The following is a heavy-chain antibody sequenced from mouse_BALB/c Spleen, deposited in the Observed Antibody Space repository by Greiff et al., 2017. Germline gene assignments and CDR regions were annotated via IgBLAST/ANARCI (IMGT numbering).Heavy chain of an antibody. J-gene: IGHJ3*01. CDR1: GYTFTSYW. CDR2: IYPSDSYT. Sequence: QVQLQQPGAELVRPGASVKLSCKASGYTFTSYWINWVKQRPGQGLEWIGNIYPSDSYTNYNQKFKDKATLTVDKSSSTAYMQLSSPTSEDSAVYYCARDSYGSSWFAYWGQGTLVTVSA. CDR3: ARDSYGSSWFAY. D-gene: IGHD1-1*01. V-gene: IGHV1-69*02.